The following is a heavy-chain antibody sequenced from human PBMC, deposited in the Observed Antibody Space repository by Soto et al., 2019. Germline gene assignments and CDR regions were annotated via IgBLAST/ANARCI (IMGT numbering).Heavy chain of an antibody. J-gene: IGHJ6*02. D-gene: IGHD6-13*01. CDR1: GYSVTSYW. CDR2: IDPSDSYT. Sequence: GESLKISCKGSGYSVTSYWISWVRQIPGKGLEWMGRIDPSDSYTNYSPSFQGHVTISADKSISTAYLQWSSLKASDTAMYYCAVSSYYYYGMDVWGQGTTVTVSS. V-gene: IGHV5-10-1*01. CDR3: AVSSYYYYGMDV.